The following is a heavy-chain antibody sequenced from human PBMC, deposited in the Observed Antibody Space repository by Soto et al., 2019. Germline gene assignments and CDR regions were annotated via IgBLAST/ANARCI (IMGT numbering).Heavy chain of an antibody. Sequence: QVQLVQSGAEVKKPVSSVKVSCKASGGTFSNYTISSVRQAHGQGLEWLGRIIPNLGIANYAQTFQGRVTITADNTTSTGYMEISCLRSEDMAVCYCERSDVRLGELSLLGAFDIWGQGTMVTVST. D-gene: IGHD3-16*02. CDR3: ERSDVRLGELSLLGAFDI. J-gene: IGHJ3*02. CDR1: GGTFSNYT. CDR2: IIPNLGIA. V-gene: IGHV1-69*02.